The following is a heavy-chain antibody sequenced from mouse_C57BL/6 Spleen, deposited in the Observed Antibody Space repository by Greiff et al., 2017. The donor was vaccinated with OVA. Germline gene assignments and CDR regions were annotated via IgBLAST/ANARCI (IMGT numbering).Heavy chain of an antibody. J-gene: IGHJ2*01. CDR3: TRRILTTVVASDY. D-gene: IGHD1-1*01. CDR1: GYTFTDYE. CDR2: IDPETGGT. V-gene: IGHV1-15*01. Sequence: VQLQQSGAELVRPGASVTLSCKASGYTFTDYEMHWVKQTPVHGLEWIGAIDPETGGTAYNQKFKGKAILTADKSSSTAYMELRSLTSEDSAVYYCTRRILTTVVASDYWGQGTTLTVSS.